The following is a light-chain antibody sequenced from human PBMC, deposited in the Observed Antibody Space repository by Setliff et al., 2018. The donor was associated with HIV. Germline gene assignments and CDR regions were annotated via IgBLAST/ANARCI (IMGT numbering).Light chain of an antibody. Sequence: KSSNIGTGYDVHWYQQLPGTAPKRLIHDNNNRPSGVPDRFSGSKSGTSASLAITGLQAEDEADYYCQSYDSSLSGFVVGSGTKVTVL. CDR1: SSNIGTGYD. V-gene: IGLV1-40*01. CDR3: QSYDSSLSGFV. CDR2: DNN. J-gene: IGLJ1*01.